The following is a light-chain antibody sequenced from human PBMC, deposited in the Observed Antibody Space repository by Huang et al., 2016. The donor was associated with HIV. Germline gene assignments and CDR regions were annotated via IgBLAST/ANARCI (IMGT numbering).Light chain of an antibody. V-gene: IGKV3-15*01. Sequence: EIVMTQSPATLSVSPGERATLSCRASQSVSSNLAWYQQKPGQAPSRLIYDASTRATGLPARFSGSGSGTEFTLTISSLQSEDFAVYYCQQYNNWPPTFGQGTKVEIK. CDR3: QQYNNWPPT. J-gene: IGKJ1*01. CDR2: DAS. CDR1: QSVSSN.